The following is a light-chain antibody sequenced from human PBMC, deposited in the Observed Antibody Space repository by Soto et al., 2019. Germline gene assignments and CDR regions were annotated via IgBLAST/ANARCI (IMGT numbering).Light chain of an antibody. V-gene: IGKV4-1*01. CDR1: QNVLYKSNNENY. Sequence: DIVMTQSPDSLAVSLGERATINCKSSQNVLYKSNNENYLAWYQQKPGQPPKLLIYWASTRKPEVPDRFSGSGSGSDFTLPISSLQAEDVAVNYCQQYYNTPPYTFGQGTKLEI. CDR3: QQYYNTPPYT. CDR2: WAS. J-gene: IGKJ2*01.